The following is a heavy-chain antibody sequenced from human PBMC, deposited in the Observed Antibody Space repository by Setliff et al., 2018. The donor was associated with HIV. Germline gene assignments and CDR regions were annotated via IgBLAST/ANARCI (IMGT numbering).Heavy chain of an antibody. D-gene: IGHD2-8*02. V-gene: IGHV4-61*09. CDR2: VYTTGGT. CDR3: ARAPTGVTNAFDI. Sequence: SETLSLTCTVSGGSISSGIYYWIWIRQPAGKGLEWIGHVYTTGGTNYNPSLESRLTISVDTSRNQFSLRLSSVTAAATAVYYCARAPTGVTNAFDIWGQGTMVTVSS. J-gene: IGHJ3*02. CDR1: GGSISSGIYY.